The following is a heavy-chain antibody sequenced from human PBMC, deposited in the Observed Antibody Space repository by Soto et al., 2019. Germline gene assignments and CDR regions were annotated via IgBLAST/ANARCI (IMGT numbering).Heavy chain of an antibody. Sequence: LSETLSLTCTVSGASISDYYWSWIRQPAGKGLECIGRIYASGNTNYNPSLKSRVTMSVDTSKNQFSLTLTSVTAADTAVYYCARESRSALGTVEHWGRGTLVTVS. V-gene: IGHV4-4*07. D-gene: IGHD6-13*01. CDR3: ARESRSALGTVEH. CDR1: GASISDYY. CDR2: IYASGNT. J-gene: IGHJ4*02.